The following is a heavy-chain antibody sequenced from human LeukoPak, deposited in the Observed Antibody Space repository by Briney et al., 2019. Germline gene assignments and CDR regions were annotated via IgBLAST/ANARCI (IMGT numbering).Heavy chain of an antibody. CDR2: IYPGDSDT. CDR1: GYSFTKSW. CDR3: ARLNDILTGPFDY. Sequence: GESLKISCKGSGYSFTKSWIGWVRQMPGKGLEWMGIIYPGDSDTRYSPSFQGQVTISVDKPISTAYLQWNSLKASDTAMYYCARLNDILTGPFDYWGQGTLVTVSS. V-gene: IGHV5-51*01. J-gene: IGHJ4*02. D-gene: IGHD3-9*01.